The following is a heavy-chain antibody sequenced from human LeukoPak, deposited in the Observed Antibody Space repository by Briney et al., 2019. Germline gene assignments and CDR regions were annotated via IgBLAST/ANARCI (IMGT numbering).Heavy chain of an antibody. CDR2: FDPEDGET. Sequence: ASVKVSCKVSGYTLTELSMHWVRQAPGKGLEWMGGFDPEDGETIYAQKFQGRVTMTEDTSIDTAYMELSSLRSEDTAVYYCATDTASGRGVIRLDAFDIWGQGTMVTVSS. CDR3: ATDTASGRGVIRLDAFDI. V-gene: IGHV1-24*01. J-gene: IGHJ3*02. CDR1: GYTLTELS. D-gene: IGHD3-10*01.